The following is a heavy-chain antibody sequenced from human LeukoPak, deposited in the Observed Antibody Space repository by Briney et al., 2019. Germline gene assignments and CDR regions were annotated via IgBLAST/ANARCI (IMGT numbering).Heavy chain of an antibody. Sequence: GGSLRLSCAASGFTFSSYAMHWVRQAPGKGLEWVAVISYDGSNKYYADSVKGRFTISRDNSKNTLYLQMNSLRAEDTAVYYCMGGVDYYGSGRPSYWGQGTLVTVSS. D-gene: IGHD3-10*01. CDR2: ISYDGSNK. V-gene: IGHV3-30-3*01. J-gene: IGHJ4*02. CDR3: MGGVDYYGSGRPSY. CDR1: GFTFSSYA.